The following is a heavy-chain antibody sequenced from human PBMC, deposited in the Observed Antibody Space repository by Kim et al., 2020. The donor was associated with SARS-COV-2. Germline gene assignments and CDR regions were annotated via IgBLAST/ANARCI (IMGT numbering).Heavy chain of an antibody. J-gene: IGHJ4*02. D-gene: IGHD3-10*01. V-gene: IGHV4-59*01. CDR3: ARVGSMTRGVILTGLDY. CDR1: GGSITYYY. Sequence: SETLSLTCTVSGGSITYYYWTWIRQSPGKGLEWIGSIYSSGSTNYNPSLRGRVTMSVDTSKNQFSLVLSSLTAADTAVYYCARVGSMTRGVILTGLDYWGQGTLVTASS. CDR2: IYSSGST.